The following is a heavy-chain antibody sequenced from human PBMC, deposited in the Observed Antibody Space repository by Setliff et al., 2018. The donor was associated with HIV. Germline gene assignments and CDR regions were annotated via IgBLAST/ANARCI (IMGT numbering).Heavy chain of an antibody. CDR3: ARAPTVVTLLDY. V-gene: IGHV4-59*08. Sequence: SETLSLTCTVSGGSISSYYWSWIRQPPGKGLEWIGYIYYNGNTNYNPSLKSRVTISVDTSKNQFSLKLSSVTAADTAVYYCARAPTVVTLLDYWGQGTLVTVSS. J-gene: IGHJ4*02. D-gene: IGHD4-17*01. CDR2: IYYNGNT. CDR1: GGSISSYY.